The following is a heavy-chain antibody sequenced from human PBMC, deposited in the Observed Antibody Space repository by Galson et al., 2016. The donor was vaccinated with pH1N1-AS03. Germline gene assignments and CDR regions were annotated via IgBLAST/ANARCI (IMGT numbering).Heavy chain of an antibody. CDR3: AGLANYYDGGAFYLDY. Sequence: PALVKPTQTLTLTCSFSGFSLTSPGMRVSWLRQPPGEALEWLARIDWNDDKFYTSSLKTRLTISKDTSKNRVVLTMTNMDPVDTATYFCAGLANYYDGGAFYLDYWGQGALVTVSS. V-gene: IGHV2-70D*14. J-gene: IGHJ4*02. CDR2: IDWNDDK. D-gene: IGHD3-22*01. CDR1: GFSLTSPGMR.